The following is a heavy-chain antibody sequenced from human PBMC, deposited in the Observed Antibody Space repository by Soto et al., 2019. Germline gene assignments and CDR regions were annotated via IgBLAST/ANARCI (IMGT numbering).Heavy chain of an antibody. D-gene: IGHD3-16*01. J-gene: IGHJ4*02. CDR3: AADTGGGARAFEY. CDR1: GGSISSYY. Sequence: QVQLQESGPGLVKPSETLFLTCTVSGGSISSYYWSWIRQPAGKGLEWIGRIYTSGSTNYCPSLKSRVTMSVDTSKNQFSLNLRSVTAADTALYFCAADTGGGARAFEYWGQGMLATVSS. V-gene: IGHV4-4*07. CDR2: IYTSGST.